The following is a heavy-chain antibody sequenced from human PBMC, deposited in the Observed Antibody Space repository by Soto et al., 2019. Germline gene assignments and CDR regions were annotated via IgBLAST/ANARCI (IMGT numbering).Heavy chain of an antibody. CDR3: TKGPSRAYSGSSRYSDS. Sequence: EVQLLESGGGLVQPGGCLRLSCAASGFTFSDYAMTWVRQGPGKGLEWISSTRSSGGATYYADSVKDRFTISRDNSKNDVYLQLNSLKAEDTAVYYCTKGPSRAYSGSSRYSDSWGQGALVTVSS. CDR1: GFTFSDYA. D-gene: IGHD6-6*01. CDR2: TRSSGGAT. J-gene: IGHJ4*02. V-gene: IGHV3-23*01.